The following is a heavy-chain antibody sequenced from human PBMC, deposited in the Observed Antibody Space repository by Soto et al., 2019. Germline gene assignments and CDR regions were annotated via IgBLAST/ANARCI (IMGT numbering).Heavy chain of an antibody. V-gene: IGHV4-59*01. J-gene: IGHJ4*02. D-gene: IGHD6-19*01. CDR3: ARDDSTGGFDF. Sequence: TSETQSLTCSVSGDSISRFYLSWIRQPPGKGLEWLGYISYSGSTNYSPALRSRVTISADTSKNQFSLKLNAVTAADTAVYYCARDDSTGGFDFWGQGALVTVSS. CDR1: GDSISRFY. CDR2: ISYSGST.